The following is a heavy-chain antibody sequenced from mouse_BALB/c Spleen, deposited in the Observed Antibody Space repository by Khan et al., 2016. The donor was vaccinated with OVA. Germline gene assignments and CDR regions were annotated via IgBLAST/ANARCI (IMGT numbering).Heavy chain of an antibody. V-gene: IGHV1-76*01. J-gene: IGHJ2*01. CDR3: AREEAVYYFDY. D-gene: IGHD3-3*01. Sequence: QVQLKESGAELARPGASVKLSCKTSGYIFTSYCIHWVKQRSGQGLEWIARIYPGTDNTYYNEKLKDKATLTADKSSSTAYMQLSSLKSEDSAVYFCAREEAVYYFDYWGQGTTLTVSA. CDR2: IYPGTDNT. CDR1: GYIFTSYC.